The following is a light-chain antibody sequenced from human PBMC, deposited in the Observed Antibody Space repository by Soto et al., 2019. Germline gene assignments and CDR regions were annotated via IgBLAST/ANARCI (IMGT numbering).Light chain of an antibody. CDR1: QSISNW. J-gene: IGKJ1*01. Sequence: DIQMTQSPSTLSASVGDRVTITCRASQSISNWLAWYQQKPGKAPKLLIYRASALESGVPSRFSGSGSGTEFTLTIRSLQPDDFATYYCKHYNSYSEAFGQGSKV. CDR3: KHYNSYSEA. V-gene: IGKV1-5*03. CDR2: RAS.